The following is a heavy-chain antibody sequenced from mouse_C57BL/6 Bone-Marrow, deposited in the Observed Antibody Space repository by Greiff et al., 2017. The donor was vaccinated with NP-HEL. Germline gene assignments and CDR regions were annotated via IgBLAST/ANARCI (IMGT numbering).Heavy chain of an antibody. CDR2: IDPETGGT. Sequence: QVQLKESGAELVRPGASVTLSCKASGYTFTDYEMHWVKQTPVHGLEWIGAIDPETGGTAYNQKFKGKAILTADKSSSTAYMELRSLTSEDSAVYYCTRHLYGNLFAYWGQGTLVTVSA. J-gene: IGHJ3*01. CDR3: TRHLYGNLFAY. D-gene: IGHD2-1*01. CDR1: GYTFTDYE. V-gene: IGHV1-15*01.